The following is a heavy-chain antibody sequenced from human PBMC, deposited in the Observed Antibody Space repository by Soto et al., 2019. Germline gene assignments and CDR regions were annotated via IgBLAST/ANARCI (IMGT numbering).Heavy chain of an antibody. CDR2: IYYSGST. D-gene: IGHD6-25*01. CDR3: AREGSQSGAYYYYYGMGV. V-gene: IGHV4-59*01. CDR1: GGSISSYY. Sequence: SETLSLTCTVSGGSISSYYWSWIRQPPGKGLEWIGYIYYSGSTNYNPSLKSRVTISVDTSKNQFSLKLSSVTAADTAVYYCAREGSQSGAYYYYYGMGVWGQGTTVTVSS. J-gene: IGHJ6*02.